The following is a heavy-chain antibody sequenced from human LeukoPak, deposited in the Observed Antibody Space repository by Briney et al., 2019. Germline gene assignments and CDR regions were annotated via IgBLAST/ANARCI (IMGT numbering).Heavy chain of an antibody. CDR1: GGSISSPNW. CDR3: ARGDILTGYNY. J-gene: IGHJ4*02. D-gene: IGHD3-9*01. Sequence: SGTLSLTCAVSGGSISSPNWWSWVRQPPGKGLEWIGEIYHSGSTNYNLSLKSRVTISVDTSKNQFSLKLSSVTAADTAVYYCARGDILTGYNYWGQGTLVTVSS. CDR2: IYHSGST. V-gene: IGHV4-4*02.